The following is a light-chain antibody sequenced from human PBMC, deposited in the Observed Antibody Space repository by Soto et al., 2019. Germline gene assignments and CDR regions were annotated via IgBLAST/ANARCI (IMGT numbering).Light chain of an antibody. V-gene: IGKV1-12*01. CDR2: AAS. CDR1: QDINKY. CDR3: QQTKGFPLT. J-gene: IGKJ4*01. Sequence: DIQMTQSPSSLSASEGDRVTITCRASQDINKYLAWYQQIPGKAPKLLIFAASTLQSGVPSRFSASGSGTDFILTVGGLQPEDAATYYCQQTKGFPLTFGGGTKVDIK.